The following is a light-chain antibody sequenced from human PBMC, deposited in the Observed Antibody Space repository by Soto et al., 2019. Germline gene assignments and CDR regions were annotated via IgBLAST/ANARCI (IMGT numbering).Light chain of an antibody. V-gene: IGLV1-47*01. CDR2: RNY. CDR3: SAWDDSMRGPL. CDR1: SSNIGSGF. J-gene: IGLJ2*01. Sequence: QAVLTQPPSVSGTPGQRVTISCSGSSSNIGSGFVYWYQQLPGTAPKLLIYRNYQRPSGVPDRFSGSKSGTSASLAISGLRSEDEADYFCSAWDDSMRGPLFGGGTKVTVL.